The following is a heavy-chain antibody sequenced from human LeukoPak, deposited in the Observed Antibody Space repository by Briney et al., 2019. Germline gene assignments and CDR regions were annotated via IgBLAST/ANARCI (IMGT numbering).Heavy chain of an antibody. CDR3: AKGGQCLIEGRRWEYFQD. CDR2: INTYNGNT. Sequence: SETVSFTCSGYTFTTYGIYWVWHAPGRGPEWMGWINTYNGNTKYTQKYQGRVTMTTDTSTSTAYMELRSLRSDDTAVYYCAKGGQCLIEGRRWEYFQDWGQGTLVTVPS. V-gene: IGHV1-18*04. CDR1: GYTFTTYG. J-gene: IGHJ1*01. D-gene: IGHD6-19*01.